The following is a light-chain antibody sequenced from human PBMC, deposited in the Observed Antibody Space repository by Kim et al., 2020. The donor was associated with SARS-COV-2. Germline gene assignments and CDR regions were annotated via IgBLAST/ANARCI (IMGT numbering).Light chain of an antibody. CDR2: KAS. Sequence: DIEMTQSPSTLSASVGDRVTITCRASQSISSWLAWYQQKPGKAPKLLIYKASSLERGVPSRFSGSGSGTEFTLTISSLQPEDFATYFCVQYKSHPLTFGGRTTVYIK. CDR1: QSISSW. V-gene: IGKV1-5*03. CDR3: VQYKSHPLT. J-gene: IGKJ4*01.